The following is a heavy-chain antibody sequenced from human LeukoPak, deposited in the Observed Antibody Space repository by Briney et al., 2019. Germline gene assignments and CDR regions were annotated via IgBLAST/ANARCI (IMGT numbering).Heavy chain of an antibody. J-gene: IGHJ4*02. D-gene: IGHD3-22*01. V-gene: IGHV4-4*07. CDR3: ARDRNTMIVVVPFDY. Sequence: SETLSLTCTVSGGSISTYYWSWIRQPAGKGLEWIGRIYTSGSTNYNPSLKSRVTMSVDTSKNQFSLKLSSVTAADTAVYYCARDRNTMIVVVPFDYWGQGTLVTVSS. CDR2: IYTSGST. CDR1: GGSISTYY.